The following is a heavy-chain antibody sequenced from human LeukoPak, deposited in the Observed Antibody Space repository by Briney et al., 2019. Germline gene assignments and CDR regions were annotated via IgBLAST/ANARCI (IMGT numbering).Heavy chain of an antibody. D-gene: IGHD2-2*01. CDR3: ARVGGCSSTTCSWKYYNYYMDV. J-gene: IGHJ6*03. CDR1: GGSISSHY. Sequence: SETLSLTCSVSGGSISSHYWSWIRQPPGKGLEWIGYIYYGGSTNYNPSLKSRVTISVDTSKNQFSLKLSSVTAEDTAVYYCARVGGCSSTTCSWKYYNYYMDVWGKGATVTVSS. CDR2: IYYGGST. V-gene: IGHV4-59*11.